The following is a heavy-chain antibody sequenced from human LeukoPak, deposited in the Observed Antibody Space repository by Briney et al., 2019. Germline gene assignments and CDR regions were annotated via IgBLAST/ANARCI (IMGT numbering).Heavy chain of an antibody. D-gene: IGHD2-15*01. CDR1: GFTFSNYA. V-gene: IGHV3-48*03. Sequence: GGSLRLSCAASGFTFSNYAMNWVRQAPGKGLEWVSYISSNGSTIYYADSVKGRFTISRDNAENSLYLQMNSLRAEDTAFYYCARVVGAFDIWGQGTMVTVSS. CDR3: ARVVGAFDI. CDR2: ISSNGSTI. J-gene: IGHJ3*02.